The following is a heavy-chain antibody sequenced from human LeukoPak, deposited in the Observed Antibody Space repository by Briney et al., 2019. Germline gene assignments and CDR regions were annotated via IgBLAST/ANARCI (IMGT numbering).Heavy chain of an antibody. CDR1: GFTFSDNY. CDR2: ISGNGRDI. J-gene: IGHJ3*02. V-gene: IGHV3-11*04. Sequence: PGGSLRLSCAASGFTFSDNYMTWVRQAPGRGLEWLSYISGNGRDIQYADSVKGRFTISRDNSKNTLYLQMNSLRAEDTAVYYCAKRDSGYSSSWYGLGKVHAFDIWGQGTMVTVSS. CDR3: AKRDSGYSSSWYGLGKVHAFDI. D-gene: IGHD6-13*01.